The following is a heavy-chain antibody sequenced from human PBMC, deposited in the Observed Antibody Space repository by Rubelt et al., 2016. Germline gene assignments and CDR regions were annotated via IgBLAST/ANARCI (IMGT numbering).Heavy chain of an antibody. V-gene: IGHV1-18*04. D-gene: IGHD6-13*01. CDR3: ARMRGPYSSSGGEFDP. CDR2: ISAYNGNT. Sequence: QVQLVQSGAEVKKPGASVKVSCKASGYTFSTYGISWVRQAPGQGLEWMGWISAYNGNTKYSQKVQGRVTITRDTSASTAYMELSSLRSEDTAVYYCARMRGPYSSSGGEFDPWGQGTLVTVSS. J-gene: IGHJ5*02. CDR1: GYTFSTYG.